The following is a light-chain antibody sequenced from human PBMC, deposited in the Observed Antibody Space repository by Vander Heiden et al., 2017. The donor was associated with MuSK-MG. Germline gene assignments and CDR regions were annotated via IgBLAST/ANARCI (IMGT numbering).Light chain of an antibody. J-gene: IGLJ2*01. CDR3: CSYAGSGNYVV. V-gene: IGLV2-23*02. CDR2: EVT. Sequence: QSALTQPASVSGSPAQSITVSCTGTSSVIGSYNLVSWYQQHPDKAPKLMIYEVTKRPSGVSIRFSGSKSGNTASMTISGLQAEDEADYYCCSYAGSGNYVVFGGGTKLTVL. CDR1: SSVIGSYNL.